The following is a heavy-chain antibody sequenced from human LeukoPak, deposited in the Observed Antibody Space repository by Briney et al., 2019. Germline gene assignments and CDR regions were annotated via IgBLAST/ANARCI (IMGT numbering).Heavy chain of an antibody. CDR2: MNPNSGNT. Sequence: ASVNVSCKASVYPFTSYDINWVRQATGQGLAWMGWMNPNSGNTGYAQKFQGRVTITRNTSITTAYMELSSLRSEDTAVYFCARGVLTTPYYYYMDVWGKGTTVTVSS. CDR3: ARGVLTTPYYYYMDV. CDR1: VYPFTSYD. J-gene: IGHJ6*03. D-gene: IGHD1-1*01. V-gene: IGHV1-8*03.